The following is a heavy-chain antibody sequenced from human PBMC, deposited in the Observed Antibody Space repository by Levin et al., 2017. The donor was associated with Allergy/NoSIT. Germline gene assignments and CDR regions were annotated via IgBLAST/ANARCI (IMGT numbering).Heavy chain of an antibody. CDR3: ARGGCSATSCLDF. D-gene: IGHD2-2*01. V-gene: IGHV3-74*01. CDR1: GFTFSKYY. CDR2: ITLDVPGT. Sequence: GGSLRLSCAASGFTFSKYYMHWVRQVPGKGLEWVSRITLDVPGTYYADSVKGRFTISRDNATETLYLQMNSLRAEDTAFYYCARGGCSATSCLDFWGQGILVTVSS. J-gene: IGHJ4*02.